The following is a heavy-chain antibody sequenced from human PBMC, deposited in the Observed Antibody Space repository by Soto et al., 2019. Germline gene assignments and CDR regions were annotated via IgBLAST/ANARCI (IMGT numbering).Heavy chain of an antibody. CDR3: AKDQMYNWNDPVWGAFDI. Sequence: QVQLVESGGGVVQPGRSLRLSCAASGFTFSSYGMHWVRQAPGKGLEWVAVISYDGSNKYYADSVKGRFTISRDNSKNTLYLQMNSLRAEDTAVYYCAKDQMYNWNDPVWGAFDIWGQGTMVTGSS. V-gene: IGHV3-30*18. CDR2: ISYDGSNK. D-gene: IGHD1-20*01. J-gene: IGHJ3*02. CDR1: GFTFSSYG.